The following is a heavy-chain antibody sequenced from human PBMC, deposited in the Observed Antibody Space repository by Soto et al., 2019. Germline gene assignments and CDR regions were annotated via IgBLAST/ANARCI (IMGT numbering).Heavy chain of an antibody. J-gene: IGHJ6*02. V-gene: IGHV1-8*01. Sequence: RASVKVSCKASGYTFTSYDINWVRQATGQGLEWMGWMNPNSGNTGYAQKFQGRVTMTRNTSISTAYMELSSLRSEDTAVYYCAIREPRSTYYYYGMDVWGQGTTVTVSS. CDR3: AIREPRSTYYYYGMDV. CDR1: GYTFTSYD. D-gene: IGHD1-26*01. CDR2: MNPNSGNT.